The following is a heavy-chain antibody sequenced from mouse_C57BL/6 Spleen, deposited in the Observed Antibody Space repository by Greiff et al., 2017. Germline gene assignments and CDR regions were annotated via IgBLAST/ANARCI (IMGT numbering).Heavy chain of an antibody. CDR1: GFTFSSYA. Sequence: EVQGVESGGGLVKPGGSLKLSCAASGFTFSSYAMSWVRQTPEKRLEWVATISDGGSYTYYPDNVKGRFTISRDNAKNNLYLQMSHLKSEDTAMYYCARDRSYDYDSDFDVWGTGTTVTVSS. CDR3: ARDRSYDYDSDFDV. V-gene: IGHV5-4*01. J-gene: IGHJ1*03. CDR2: ISDGGSYT. D-gene: IGHD2-4*01.